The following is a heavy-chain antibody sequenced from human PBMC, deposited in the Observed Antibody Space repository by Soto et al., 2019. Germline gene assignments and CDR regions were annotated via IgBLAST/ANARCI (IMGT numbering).Heavy chain of an antibody. Sequence: QITLKESGPTQVKPTQTLTLTCTVSGFSLSTIGVGVGWIRQPPGKALEWLALIFWTDDKRYSPSLRTRLTITKDTSTNQVVLTMTNMDPVDTATYYCAHTTGSSAWAIMDYWGQGTLVTVSS. J-gene: IGHJ4*02. CDR1: GFSLSTIGVG. CDR2: IFWTDDK. CDR3: AHTTGSSAWAIMDY. V-gene: IGHV2-5*01. D-gene: IGHD6-19*01.